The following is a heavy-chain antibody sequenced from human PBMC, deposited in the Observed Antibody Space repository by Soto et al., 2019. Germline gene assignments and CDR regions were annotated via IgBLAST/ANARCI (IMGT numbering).Heavy chain of an antibody. CDR1: GSTFSSYA. CDR2: ISGSGGST. CDR3: AKEGSIPMMVVVDMPFDI. V-gene: IGHV3-23*01. D-gene: IGHD3-22*01. Sequence: GTLSLTCTASGSTFSSYAINWVRQAPGKGLERVSVISGSGGSTYYADSVKGRFTISRDNSKNTLYLQMNRLRAEDTAVYYSAKEGSIPMMVVVDMPFDIWGQGTMVTV. J-gene: IGHJ3*02.